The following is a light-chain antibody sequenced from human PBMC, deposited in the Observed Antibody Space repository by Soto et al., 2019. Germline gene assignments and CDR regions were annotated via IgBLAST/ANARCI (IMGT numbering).Light chain of an antibody. Sequence: DIQMTQSPSTLSASVGDGVTITCRASQNISVWLAWYQQRPGKAPKFLIYDASNLATGVSSRFSGSGSGTEFTLTIRSLQPDDFATYYCQQYGSSSPTFGQGTKLEIK. V-gene: IGKV1-5*01. J-gene: IGKJ2*01. CDR2: DAS. CDR3: QQYGSSSPT. CDR1: QNISVW.